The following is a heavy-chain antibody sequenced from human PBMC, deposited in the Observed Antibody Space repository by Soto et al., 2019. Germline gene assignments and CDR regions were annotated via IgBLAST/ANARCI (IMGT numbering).Heavy chain of an antibody. J-gene: IGHJ3*02. CDR2: IKHSGSG. Sequence: SETLSLTCAVYAGSFSHYYWNWIRQSPGKGLEWIGKIKHSGSGNYNPSLRSRVSISVDMSKNQFSLRLSSVSAADTAVYYCERGGSSDWQVALDIWGQGTMVTVSS. CDR3: ERGGSSDWQVALDI. CDR1: AGSFSHYY. V-gene: IGHV4-34*01. D-gene: IGHD6-19*01.